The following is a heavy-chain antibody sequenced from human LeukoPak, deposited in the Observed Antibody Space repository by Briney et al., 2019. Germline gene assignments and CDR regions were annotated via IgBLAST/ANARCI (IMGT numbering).Heavy chain of an antibody. Sequence: GGSLRLSCAASGFTFSSYAMHWVRQAPGKGLEWVAAISYDGSNKYYADSVKGRLTISRDNSKNTLYLQMNSLRAEGTAVYYCARAVGATSYYFDYWGQGTLVTVSS. CDR2: ISYDGSNK. J-gene: IGHJ4*02. V-gene: IGHV3-30-3*01. D-gene: IGHD1-26*01. CDR3: ARAVGATSYYFDY. CDR1: GFTFSSYA.